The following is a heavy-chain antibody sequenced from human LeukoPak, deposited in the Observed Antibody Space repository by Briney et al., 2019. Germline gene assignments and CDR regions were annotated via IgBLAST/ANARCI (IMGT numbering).Heavy chain of an antibody. J-gene: IGHJ6*03. Sequence: GGSLRLSCAASGFTFDDYGMSWVRQAPGKGLEWVSGINWNGGSTGYADSVKGRFTISRDNAKNSLYLQMNSLRAEDTALYHCAREVTMVRGYYYYMDVWGKGATVTISS. CDR2: INWNGGST. D-gene: IGHD3-10*01. CDR3: AREVTMVRGYYYYMDV. V-gene: IGHV3-20*01. CDR1: GFTFDDYG.